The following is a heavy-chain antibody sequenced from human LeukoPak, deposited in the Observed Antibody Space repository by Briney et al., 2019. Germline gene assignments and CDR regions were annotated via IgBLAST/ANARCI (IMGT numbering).Heavy chain of an antibody. Sequence: SETLSLTRTVSGGSISSSSYYWGWIRQPPGKGLEWIGSIYYSGSTYYNPSLKSRVTISVDTSKNQFSLKLSSVTAADTAVYYCARSVAGSSSAFDYWGQGTLVTVSS. CDR1: GGSISSSSYY. CDR2: IYYSGST. D-gene: IGHD6-6*01. CDR3: ARSVAGSSSAFDY. V-gene: IGHV4-39*01. J-gene: IGHJ4*02.